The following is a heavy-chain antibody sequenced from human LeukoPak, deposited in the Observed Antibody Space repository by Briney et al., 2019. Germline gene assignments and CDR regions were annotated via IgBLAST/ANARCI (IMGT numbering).Heavy chain of an antibody. CDR1: GFTFTSSA. CDR3: AAEGASPGALDI. Sequence: EASVKVSCKASGFTFTSSAMQWVRQARGQRLEWIGWIVVGSGNTNYAQKFQERVTITRDMSTSTAYMELSSLRSEDTAVYYCAAEGASPGALDIWGQGTMVTVSS. V-gene: IGHV1-58*02. D-gene: IGHD2-2*01. J-gene: IGHJ3*02. CDR2: IVVGSGNT.